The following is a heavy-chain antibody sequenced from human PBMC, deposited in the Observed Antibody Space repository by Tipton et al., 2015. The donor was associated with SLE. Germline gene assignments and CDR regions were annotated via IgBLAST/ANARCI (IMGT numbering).Heavy chain of an antibody. V-gene: IGHV4-61*08. Sequence: LRLSCTVSGGSISSGDYYWSWIRQPPGKGLEWIGYIYYSGSTNYNPSLKSRVTISVDTSKNQFSLKLSSVTAADTAVYYCASGYYYDSSPDAFDIWGQGTMVTVSS. CDR1: GGSISSGDYY. J-gene: IGHJ3*02. D-gene: IGHD3-22*01. CDR3: ASGYYYDSSPDAFDI. CDR2: IYYSGST.